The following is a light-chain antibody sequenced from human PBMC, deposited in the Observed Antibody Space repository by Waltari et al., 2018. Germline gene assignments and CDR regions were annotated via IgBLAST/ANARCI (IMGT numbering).Light chain of an antibody. CDR1: QSIVVW. CDR2: KAS. J-gene: IGKJ4*01. V-gene: IGKV1-5*03. CDR3: QHRANWPLT. Sequence: DIQVTQSPSTLSASVGDRVTITCRASQSIVVWLAWYQQKPGKAPRLLIYKASYLESGVPSRFSGSGSGTEFTLTISSLQADDFATYYCQHRANWPLTFGGGTKVEIK.